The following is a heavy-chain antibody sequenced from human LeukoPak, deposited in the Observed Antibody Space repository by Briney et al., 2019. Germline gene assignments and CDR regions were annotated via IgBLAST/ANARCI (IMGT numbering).Heavy chain of an antibody. Sequence: KSGGSLRLSCGASGFTFSSYSMNWVRQAPGKGLEWVSSISSSSSYIYYADSVKGRFTISRDNAKNSLYLQMNSLRAEDTALYYCARGYTAMVIWDYWGQGALVTVSS. CDR1: GFTFSSYS. CDR3: ARGYTAMVIWDY. J-gene: IGHJ4*02. V-gene: IGHV3-21*04. CDR2: ISSSSSYI. D-gene: IGHD5-18*01.